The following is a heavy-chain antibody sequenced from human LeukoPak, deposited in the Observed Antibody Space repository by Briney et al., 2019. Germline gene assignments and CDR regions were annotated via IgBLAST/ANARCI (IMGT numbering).Heavy chain of an antibody. J-gene: IGHJ4*02. Sequence: GGSLRLSCAASGFTFSSYAMSWVRLAPGKGLEWVSAISGSGGSTYYADSVKGRFTISRDNSKNTLYLQMNSLRAEDTAVYYCAKGPILCGGDCPGYWGQGTLVTVSS. CDR3: AKGPILCGGDCPGY. CDR2: ISGSGGST. V-gene: IGHV3-23*01. D-gene: IGHD2-21*02. CDR1: GFTFSSYA.